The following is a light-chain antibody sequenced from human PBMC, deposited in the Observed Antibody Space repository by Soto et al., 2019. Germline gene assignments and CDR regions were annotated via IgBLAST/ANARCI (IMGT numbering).Light chain of an antibody. CDR2: EVS. CDR1: SSDVGGYNY. Sequence: QSVLTQPASVSGSPGQSITISCTGTSSDVGGYNYVSWYQQHPGKAPKLMIYEVSNRPSGVSNCFSGSKSGNTASLTISGLQAEDEADYYCSSYTSSSTEVFGTGTKATVL. CDR3: SSYTSSSTEV. J-gene: IGLJ1*01. V-gene: IGLV2-14*01.